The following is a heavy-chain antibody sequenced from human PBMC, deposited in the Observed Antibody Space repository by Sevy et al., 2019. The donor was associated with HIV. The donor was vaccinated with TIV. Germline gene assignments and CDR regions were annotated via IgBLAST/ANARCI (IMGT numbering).Heavy chain of an antibody. Sequence: SQTLSLTCAISGDSVSSNSAAWNWIRQSPSRGLEWLGRTSYRSKWYNDYAVSVKSRISINPDTSKNQFSLQLNSVTPEDTAVYFCATGIPEWELGGHWFDPWGQGTLVTVSS. V-gene: IGHV6-1*01. J-gene: IGHJ5*02. CDR3: ATGIPEWELGGHWFDP. CDR2: TSYRSKWYN. D-gene: IGHD1-26*01. CDR1: GDSVSSNSAA.